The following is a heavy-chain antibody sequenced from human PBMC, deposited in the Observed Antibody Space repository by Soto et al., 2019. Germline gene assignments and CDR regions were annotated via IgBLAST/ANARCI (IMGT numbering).Heavy chain of an antibody. V-gene: IGHV4-61*01. J-gene: IGHJ1*01. CDR3: ARGNYYDSSGYYTPYFQH. Sequence: SETLSLTCTVSGGSVSSGSYYWSWIRQPPGKGLEWIGYIYYSGSTNYNPSLKSRVTISVDTSKNQFSLKLGSVTAADTAVYYCARGNYYDSSGYYTPYFQHWGQGALVTVSS. CDR1: GGSVSSGSYY. CDR2: IYYSGST. D-gene: IGHD3-22*01.